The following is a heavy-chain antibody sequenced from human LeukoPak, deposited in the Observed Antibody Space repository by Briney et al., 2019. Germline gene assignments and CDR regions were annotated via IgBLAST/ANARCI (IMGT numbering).Heavy chain of an antibody. CDR1: GFTFSSYS. CDR2: ISSSSSTI. J-gene: IGHJ6*02. Sequence: TGGSLRLSCAASGFTFSSYSMNWVRQAPGKGLEWVSYISSSSSTIYYADSVKGRFTISRDNAKNSLYLQMNSLRAEDTAVYYCARSLGFEDYYYGMDVWGQGTTVTVSS. D-gene: IGHD7-27*01. CDR3: ARSLGFEDYYYGMDV. V-gene: IGHV3-48*04.